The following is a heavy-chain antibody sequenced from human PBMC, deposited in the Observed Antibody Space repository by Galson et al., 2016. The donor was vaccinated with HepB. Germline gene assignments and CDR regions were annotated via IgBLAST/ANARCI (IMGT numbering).Heavy chain of an antibody. D-gene: IGHD4-17*01. CDR1: GFTFDDYG. J-gene: IGHJ4*02. Sequence: SLRLSCAASGFTFDDYGLSWVRQAPGKGLEWVSGINWNGGSTGYADSVKGRFTFSRDNAKNSRYLQMNSLRAEDTALYYCARGMSHDYGVSADYWGQGTLVTVSS. V-gene: IGHV3-20*04. CDR2: INWNGGST. CDR3: ARGMSHDYGVSADY.